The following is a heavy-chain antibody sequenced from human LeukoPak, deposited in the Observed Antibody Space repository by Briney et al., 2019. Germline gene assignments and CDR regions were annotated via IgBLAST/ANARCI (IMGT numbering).Heavy chain of an antibody. CDR2: ISSSSSYI. J-gene: IGHJ3*02. CDR3: ARTLYGVDAFDI. V-gene: IGHV3-21*01. D-gene: IGHD4-17*01. CDR1: GFTFSSYS. Sequence: GGSLRLSCAASGFTFSSYSMSWVRQAPGKGLEWVSSISSSSSYIYYADSVKGRFTISRDNAKNSLYLQMNSLRAEDTAVYYCARTLYGVDAFDIWGQGTMVTVSS.